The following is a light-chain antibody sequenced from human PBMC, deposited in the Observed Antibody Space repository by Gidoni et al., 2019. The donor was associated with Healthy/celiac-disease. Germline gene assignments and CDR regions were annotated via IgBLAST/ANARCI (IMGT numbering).Light chain of an antibody. CDR3: QQSLT. J-gene: IGKJ1*01. Sequence: DIQMTQSPSTLSASVGDRVTITCRASQSISSWLAWYQQKPGKAPKLLIYKASSLESGAPSRFSGSGSGTEFTLTISSLQPDDFATYYCQQSLTFXXXTKVEIK. CDR2: KAS. CDR1: QSISSW. V-gene: IGKV1-5*03.